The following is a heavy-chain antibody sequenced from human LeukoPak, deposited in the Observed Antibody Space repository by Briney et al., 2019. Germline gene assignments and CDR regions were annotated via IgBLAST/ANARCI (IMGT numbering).Heavy chain of an antibody. J-gene: IGHJ4*02. D-gene: IGHD6-13*01. V-gene: IGHV3-64*01. CDR1: GFTFSSYA. Sequence: SGGSLRLSCAASGFTFSSYAMHWVRQAPGKGLEYVSAISSNGGSTYYANSVKGRFTISRDNSKNTLYLQMGSLRAEDMAVYYCARESPYSSSWYVDYWGQGTLVTVSS. CDR3: ARESPYSSSWYVDY. CDR2: ISSNGGST.